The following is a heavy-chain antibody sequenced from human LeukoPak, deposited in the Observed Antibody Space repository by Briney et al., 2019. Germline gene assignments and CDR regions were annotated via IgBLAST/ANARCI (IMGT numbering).Heavy chain of an antibody. V-gene: IGHV4-4*07. Sequence: SETLSLTCNVPGGSISSYFWTWIRQPAGKGLEWIGRIHASGTTNYNSSLKSRVSMSVDTSKNQPSLKLTSVTAADTAVYFCARDGADVYGRAFDYWGQGTLVSVSS. CDR1: GGSISSYF. D-gene: IGHD3-10*01. J-gene: IGHJ4*02. CDR3: ARDGADVYGRAFDY. CDR2: IHASGTT.